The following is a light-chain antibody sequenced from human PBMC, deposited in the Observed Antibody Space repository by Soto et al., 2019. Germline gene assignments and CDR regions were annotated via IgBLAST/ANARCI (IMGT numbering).Light chain of an antibody. CDR1: QGVTSTD. CDR3: QHYNSYSEA. CDR2: GPS. J-gene: IGKJ1*01. Sequence: IVLTQSPGTLSLSPGERATLSCRASQGVTSTDIAWYQQKPGQAPRLLIYGPSSRATGVPARFSGSGSGTEFTLTISSLQPDDFATYYCQHYNSYSEAFGQGTKVDIK. V-gene: IGKV3-20*01.